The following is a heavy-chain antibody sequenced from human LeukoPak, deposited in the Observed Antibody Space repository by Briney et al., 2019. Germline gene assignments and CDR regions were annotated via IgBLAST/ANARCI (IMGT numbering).Heavy chain of an antibody. V-gene: IGHV1-24*01. CDR3: ATIDGHYDSSGY. Sequence: ASVTVFCKVSGYTLTELSMHWVRQAPGKGLEWMGGFDPEDGETIYAQKFQGRVTMTEDTSTDTAYMELSSLRSEDTAVYYCATIDGHYDSSGYWGQGTLVIVSS. CDR2: FDPEDGET. CDR1: GYTLTELS. J-gene: IGHJ4*02. D-gene: IGHD3-22*01.